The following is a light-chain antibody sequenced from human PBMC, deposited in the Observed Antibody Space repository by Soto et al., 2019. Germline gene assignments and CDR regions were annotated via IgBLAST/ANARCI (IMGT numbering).Light chain of an antibody. Sequence: DIVMTQSPDSLAVSLGERATVNCKSSQSLLYSLDNKNYLTWYQQKPGQSPKLLIYWASTRASGVPDRFSGSGSGPDFTLTISSLQAEDVAVYYCQQYYTTPRTFGQGTKVEIK. CDR3: QQYYTTPRT. V-gene: IGKV4-1*01. J-gene: IGKJ1*01. CDR1: QSLLYSLDNKNY. CDR2: WAS.